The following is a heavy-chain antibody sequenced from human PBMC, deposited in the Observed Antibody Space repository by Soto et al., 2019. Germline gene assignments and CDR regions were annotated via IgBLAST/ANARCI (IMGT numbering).Heavy chain of an antibody. J-gene: IGHJ6*02. D-gene: IGHD6-6*01. Sequence: SVKVSCKASGGTFSSYAISWVRQAPGQGLEWMGGIIPIFGTANYAQKFQGRVTITADESTSTAYMELSSLRSEDTAVYYCAREQLVGTNYYYYGMDVWGQGTTVTVSS. CDR2: IIPIFGTA. CDR1: GGTFSSYA. V-gene: IGHV1-69*13. CDR3: AREQLVGTNYYYYGMDV.